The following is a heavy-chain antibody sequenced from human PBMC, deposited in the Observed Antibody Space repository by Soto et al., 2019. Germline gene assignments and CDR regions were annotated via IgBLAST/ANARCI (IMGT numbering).Heavy chain of an antibody. D-gene: IGHD2-21*01. CDR3: ARDHKRGNCGSVRGNALDG. V-gene: IGHV4-61*01. CDR1: GDSVTSDSYF. J-gene: IGHJ6*02. CDR2: SYYSGYYSGST. Sequence: PSETLSLTCTVSGDSVTSDSYFWSWIRQPPGKGLEWIGNSYYSGYYSGSTNHNPSLKSRVTVSVDTSKNQFSLKLRSVTTADTAVDYCARDHKRGNCGSVRGNALDGWGQGTTVTVSS.